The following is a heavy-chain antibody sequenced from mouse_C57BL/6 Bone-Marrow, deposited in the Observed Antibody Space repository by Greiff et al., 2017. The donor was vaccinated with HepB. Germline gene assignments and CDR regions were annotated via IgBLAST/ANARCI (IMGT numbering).Heavy chain of an antibody. CDR2: LYPSDRET. Sequence: QVQLQQPGAELVRPGSSVKLSCKASGYTFTRYWMDWVKQRPGQGLEWIGNLYPSDRETHSNQKFKDKAPLTVDKSSSTAYMQLSRLTSEDSAVYYCAREASTMITAGYYFDYWGQGTTLTVSS. J-gene: IGHJ2*01. CDR3: AREASTMITAGYYFDY. V-gene: IGHV1-61*01. D-gene: IGHD2-4*01. CDR1: GYTFTRYW.